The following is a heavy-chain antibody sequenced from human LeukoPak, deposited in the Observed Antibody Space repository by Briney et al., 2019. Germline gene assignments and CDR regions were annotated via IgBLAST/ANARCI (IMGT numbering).Heavy chain of an antibody. V-gene: IGHV1-69*05. CDR1: GGTFSSYA. CDR3: ARGGTATSSPGDC. Sequence: GASVKVSCKASGGTFSSYAISWVRQAPGQGLEWMGGIIPIFGTANYAQKFQGRVTITTDESTSTAYMELSSLRSEDTAVYYCARGGTATSSPGDCWGQGTLVTVSS. D-gene: IGHD2-15*01. CDR2: IIPIFGTA. J-gene: IGHJ4*02.